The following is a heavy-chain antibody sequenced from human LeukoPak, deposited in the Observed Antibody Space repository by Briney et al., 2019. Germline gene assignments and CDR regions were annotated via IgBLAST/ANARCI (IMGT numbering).Heavy chain of an antibody. CDR1: RFPFSSLA. CDR2: ISGSGGQT. Sequence: GRSLSLSCVASRFPFSSLAMRCVRQPPGKALEWVSAISGSGGQTYYADSVKGRLTISRDTSKHTLYLQMNRLRAEDTAVYYCAKDVGEVRYFDWFSGSYYFDYWGQGTLVTVSS. D-gene: IGHD3-9*01. V-gene: IGHV3-23*01. J-gene: IGHJ4*02. CDR3: AKDVGEVRYFDWFSGSYYFDY.